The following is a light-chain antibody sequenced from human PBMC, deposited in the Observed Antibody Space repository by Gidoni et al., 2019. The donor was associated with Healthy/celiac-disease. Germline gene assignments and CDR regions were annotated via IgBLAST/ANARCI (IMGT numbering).Light chain of an antibody. CDR3: QQYGSSPLFT. Sequence: EIVLTQSPGTLSLSPGERATLSCRASQSVSSSYLAWYQQKPGQAPRLLIYGASSRATGIPDRFSGSGSGTDFTLTISRLEPEDFAVYYCQQYGSSPLFTFXPXTNVDIK. CDR1: QSVSSSY. J-gene: IGKJ3*01. CDR2: GAS. V-gene: IGKV3-20*01.